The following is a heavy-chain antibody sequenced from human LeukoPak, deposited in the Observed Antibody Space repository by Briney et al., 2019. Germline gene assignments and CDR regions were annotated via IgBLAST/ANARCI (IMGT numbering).Heavy chain of an antibody. CDR1: GGSIMSYY. CDR3: ARARPGNDGGNFDY. V-gene: IGHV4-59*01. D-gene: IGHD1-1*01. Sequence: SETLSLTCTVSGGSIMSYYWSWSRQPPGKGLEWIGFIYYSGDTYYNPSLKSRVTISVDTSKNQFSLKLSSVTAADTAVYYCARARPGNDGGNFDYWGQGTLVTVSS. J-gene: IGHJ4*02. CDR2: IYYSGDT.